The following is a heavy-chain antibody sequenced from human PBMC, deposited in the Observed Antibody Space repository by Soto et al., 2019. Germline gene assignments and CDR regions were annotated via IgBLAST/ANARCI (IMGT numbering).Heavy chain of an antibody. CDR3: AKEYGNDYWYFDY. Sequence: QAHLVESGGGVAQPGRSLRLSCEASESTFRRYSMHWVRQAPGKGLEWVGVASYDGKVQYYGDSVKGRLTISRDNSKNTVYLQMNSLRDEDTAIYYCAKEYGNDYWYFDYWGQGTLVTVSS. D-gene: IGHD5-12*01. CDR2: ASYDGKVQ. CDR1: ESTFRRYS. J-gene: IGHJ4*02. V-gene: IGHV3-30*18.